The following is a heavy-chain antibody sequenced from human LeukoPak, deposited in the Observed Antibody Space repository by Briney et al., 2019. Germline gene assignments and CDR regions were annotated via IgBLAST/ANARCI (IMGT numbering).Heavy chain of an antibody. CDR2: ISSSSSYI. J-gene: IGHJ4*02. V-gene: IGHV3-21*01. CDR3: ARDGTSIVGATTDY. D-gene: IGHD1-26*01. Sequence: KAGGSLRLSCAASGFTFSSYSMNWVRQAPGKGLEWVSSISSSSSYIYYADSVKGRFTISRDNAKNSLYLQMNSLRAEDTAVYYCARDGTSIVGATTDYWGQGTLVTVSS. CDR1: GFTFSSYS.